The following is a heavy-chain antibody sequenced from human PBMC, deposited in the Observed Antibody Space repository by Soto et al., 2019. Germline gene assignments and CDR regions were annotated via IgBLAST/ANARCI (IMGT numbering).Heavy chain of an antibody. V-gene: IGHV3-74*01. J-gene: IGHJ4*02. CDR1: GFTFSTYW. CDR2: IKTDGTYA. D-gene: IGHD3-22*01. CDR3: AAGGSGYYAN. Sequence: EVQLVESGGDLVQPGGSLRLSCAASGFTFSTYWMHWVRQAPGKGLLWVSRIKTDGTYAPYADSVKGRFTISRDNAKNTLYLQMNSLRVEDAAVYSFAAGGSGYYANWGQGTLVTVSS.